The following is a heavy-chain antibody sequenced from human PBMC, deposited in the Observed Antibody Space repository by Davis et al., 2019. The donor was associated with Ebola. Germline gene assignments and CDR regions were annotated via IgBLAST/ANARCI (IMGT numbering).Heavy chain of an antibody. D-gene: IGHD3-22*01. CDR1: GGTFSSYT. CDR3: ARELGTYYYDSSGSDDAFDI. J-gene: IGHJ3*02. V-gene: IGHV1-46*03. CDR2: INPSGGST. Sequence: ASVKVSCNASGGTFSSYTISWVRHAPGQGLEWMGIINPSGGSTSYAQKFQGRVTMTRDTSTSTVYMELSSLRSEDTAVYYCARELGTYYYDSSGSDDAFDIWGQGTMVTVSS.